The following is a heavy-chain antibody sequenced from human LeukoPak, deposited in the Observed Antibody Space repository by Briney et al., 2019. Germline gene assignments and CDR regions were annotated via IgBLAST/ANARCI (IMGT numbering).Heavy chain of an antibody. CDR3: ARWIPWFDP. CDR2: IYYSGST. CDR1: GGSISSYY. J-gene: IGHJ5*02. Sequence: SETLSLTCTVSGGSISSYYWSRIRQPPGKGLEWIGYIYYSGSTNYNPSLKSRVTISVDTSKNHFSLKLSSVTAADTAVYYCARWIPWFDPWGQGTLVTVSS. D-gene: IGHD5-18*01. V-gene: IGHV4-59*01.